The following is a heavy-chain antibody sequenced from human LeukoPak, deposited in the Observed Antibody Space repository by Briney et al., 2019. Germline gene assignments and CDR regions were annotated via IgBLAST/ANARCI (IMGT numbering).Heavy chain of an antibody. Sequence: SGPTLVKPTQTLTLTCTFSGFSLSTSGVGVSWIRQPPGKALEWLALIYWDDDKRYSPSLKSRLTITKDTSKNQVVLTMTNMDPVDTATYYCARGYCGGGSCYMAPNWFDPWGQGTLVTVSS. CDR3: ARGYCGGGSCYMAPNWFDP. J-gene: IGHJ5*02. V-gene: IGHV2-5*02. CDR1: GFSLSTSGVG. CDR2: IYWDDDK. D-gene: IGHD2-15*01.